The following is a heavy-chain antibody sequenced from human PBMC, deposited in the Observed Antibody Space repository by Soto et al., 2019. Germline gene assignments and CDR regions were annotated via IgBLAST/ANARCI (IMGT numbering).Heavy chain of an antibody. CDR2: ISGSGSST. D-gene: IGHD3-22*01. V-gene: IGHV3-23*01. CDR3: ANDDYYDSSGPFDY. J-gene: IGHJ4*02. Sequence: GGSLRLSCAASGFTFSSYAMSWVRQAPGKGLEWVSAISGSGSSTYYADSVKGRFTISRVNSKNTLYLQMNSLGAEDTAVYYCANDDYYDSSGPFDYWGQGTLVTVSS. CDR1: GFTFSSYA.